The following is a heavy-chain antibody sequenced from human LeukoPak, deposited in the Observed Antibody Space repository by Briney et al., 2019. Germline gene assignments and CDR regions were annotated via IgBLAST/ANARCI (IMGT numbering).Heavy chain of an antibody. CDR1: GGTFSSYA. V-gene: IGHV1-69*04. Sequence: ASVKVSCKASGGTFSSYAISWVRQAPGQGLEWMGRIIPILGIANYAQKFQGRVTITADKSTSTAYMELSSLRSEDTAVYYCARSITYYYDSSGYQIDYWGQGTLVTVSS. CDR2: IIPILGIA. CDR3: ARSITYYYDSSGYQIDY. J-gene: IGHJ4*02. D-gene: IGHD3-22*01.